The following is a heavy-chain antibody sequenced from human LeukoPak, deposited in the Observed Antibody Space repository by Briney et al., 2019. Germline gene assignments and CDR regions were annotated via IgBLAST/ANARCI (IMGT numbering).Heavy chain of an antibody. CDR1: GGSISSGSYY. CDR2: IYTSGST. CDR3: ARTLKSPPWGYAPYYYYMDV. Sequence: SETLSLTCTVSGGSISSGSYYWSWIRQPAGKGLEWIGRIYTSGSTNYNPSLKSRVTISVDTSKNQLSLKLSSVTAADTAVYYCARTLKSPPWGYAPYYYYMDVWGKGTTVTVSS. D-gene: IGHD2-2*01. J-gene: IGHJ6*03. V-gene: IGHV4-61*02.